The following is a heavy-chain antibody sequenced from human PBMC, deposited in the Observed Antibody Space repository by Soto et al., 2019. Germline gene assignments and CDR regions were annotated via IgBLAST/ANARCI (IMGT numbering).Heavy chain of an antibody. CDR3: EGAGYCSSASCSDAFYI. CDR1: GYTFTNYA. V-gene: IGHV1-3*01. J-gene: IGHJ3*02. CDR2: INAGNGNT. Sequence: QVQFVQSGAELKKPGASVKVSCKASGYTFTNYAMHWVRQAPGQRLEWMGWINAGNGNTKYSHKFQGRVTITRDTTARTAYVELTSVRSDDTAVYYCEGAGYCSSASCSDAFYIWGQGTLVTVSS. D-gene: IGHD2-15*01.